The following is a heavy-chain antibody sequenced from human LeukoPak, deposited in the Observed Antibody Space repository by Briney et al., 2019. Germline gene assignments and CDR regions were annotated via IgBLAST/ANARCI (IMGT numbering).Heavy chain of an antibody. V-gene: IGHV3-21*01. CDR2: ISSSSSYI. D-gene: IGHD4-17*01. CDR3: AGALGDYGDYEFDY. J-gene: IGHJ4*02. Sequence: PGGSLRLSCAASGFTVSSNYMSWVRQAPGKGLEWVSSISSSSSYIYYADSVKGRFTVSRDNAKNSLYLQMNSLRAEDTAVYYCAGALGDYGDYEFDYWGQGTLVTVSS. CDR1: GFTVSSNY.